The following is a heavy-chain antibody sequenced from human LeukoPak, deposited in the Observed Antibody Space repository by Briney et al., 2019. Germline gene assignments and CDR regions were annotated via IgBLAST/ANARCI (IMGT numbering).Heavy chain of an antibody. J-gene: IGHJ6*02. D-gene: IGHD1-26*01. CDR1: GFTFSNYS. CDR2: ISRSSSTI. V-gene: IGHV3-48*02. Sequence: PGGSLRLSCAVSGFTFSNYSMNWVRQAPGKGLEWVSCISRSSSTILYADSVKGRFTISRDKAKNSVYLQMNSLRDEDTAVYYCVRIRDSGSYYFYYGMDVWGQGTTVTVSS. CDR3: VRIRDSGSYYFYYGMDV.